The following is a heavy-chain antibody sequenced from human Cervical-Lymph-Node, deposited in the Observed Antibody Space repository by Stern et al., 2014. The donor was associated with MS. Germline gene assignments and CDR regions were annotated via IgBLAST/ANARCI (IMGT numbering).Heavy chain of an antibody. D-gene: IGHD3-10*01. Sequence: MQLVESGGGVVQPGRSLRLSCAASGFTFSSYGMHWVRQAPGKGLEWVAIIWYDGSNKYYADSVKGRFTISRDNSKNTLYLQMNSLRAEDTAVYYCARETRGASGRFDYWGQGTLVTVSS. J-gene: IGHJ4*02. CDR3: ARETRGASGRFDY. V-gene: IGHV3-33*01. CDR1: GFTFSSYG. CDR2: IWYDGSNK.